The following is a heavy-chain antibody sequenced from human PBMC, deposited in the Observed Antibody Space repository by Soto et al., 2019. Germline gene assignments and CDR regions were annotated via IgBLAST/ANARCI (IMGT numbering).Heavy chain of an antibody. CDR1: GYTFTSYD. V-gene: IGHV1-8*01. D-gene: IGHD3-9*01. CDR3: ARFQDRDILTCYYGTYYYYGMDV. Sequence: ASVKVSCKASGYTFTSYDINWVRQATGQGLEWMGWMNPNSGNTGYAQKFQGRVTMTRNTSISTAYMELSSLRSEDTAVYYCARFQDRDILTCYYGTYYYYGMDVWGQGTTVTVSS. J-gene: IGHJ6*02. CDR2: MNPNSGNT.